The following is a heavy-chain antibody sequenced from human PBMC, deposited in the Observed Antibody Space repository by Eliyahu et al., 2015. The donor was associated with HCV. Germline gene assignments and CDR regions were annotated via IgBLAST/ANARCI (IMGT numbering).Heavy chain of an antibody. CDR2: ISSSSDTI. V-gene: IGHV3-48*02. D-gene: IGHD3-10*01. Sequence: EVQLVESGGGLVQPGGSXRLSCAASGFTFSDXSXXWVXQAPGKGLEWVSYISSSSDTIYYADSVKGRFTISRDNAKNSLYLQMNSLRDEDTAVYYCARERGPPGFSDFWGQGTLVTVSS. CDR1: GFTFSDXS. J-gene: IGHJ4*02. CDR3: ARERGPPGFSDF.